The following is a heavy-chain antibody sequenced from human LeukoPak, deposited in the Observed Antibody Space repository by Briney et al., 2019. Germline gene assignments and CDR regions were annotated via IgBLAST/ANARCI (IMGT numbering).Heavy chain of an antibody. CDR2: IYHSGST. V-gene: IGHV4-38-2*02. Sequence: SETLSLTCTVSGYSISSGYYWGWIRQPPGKGLEWIGSIYHSGSTNYNPSLKSRVTISVDTSKNQFSLKLSSVTAADTAVYYCTASRYCSSTSCHPLDYYYYYMDVWGKGTTVTVSS. J-gene: IGHJ6*03. D-gene: IGHD2-2*01. CDR3: TASRYCSSTSCHPLDYYYYYMDV. CDR1: GYSISSGYY.